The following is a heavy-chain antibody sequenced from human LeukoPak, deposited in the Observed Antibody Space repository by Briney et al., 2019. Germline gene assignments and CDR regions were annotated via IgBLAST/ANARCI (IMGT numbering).Heavy chain of an antibody. CDR2: ISSSGSTI. Sequence: PGGSLRLSCAASGFTFSSYEMNWVCQAPGKGLEWVSYISSSGSTIYYADSVKGRFTISRDNAKNSLYLQMNSLRAEDTAVYYCAATIFGVVPRASGMDVWGQGTTVTVSS. J-gene: IGHJ6*02. D-gene: IGHD3-3*01. V-gene: IGHV3-48*03. CDR3: AATIFGVVPRASGMDV. CDR1: GFTFSSYE.